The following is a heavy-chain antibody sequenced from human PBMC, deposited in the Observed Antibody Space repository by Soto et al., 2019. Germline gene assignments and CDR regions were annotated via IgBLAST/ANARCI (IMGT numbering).Heavy chain of an antibody. Sequence: PGESLKISCQGSGYSFTTYWIAWVRQMPGKGLEWMGIIYPGDSDTRYSPSFQGQVTMSADKSISTAYLQWSSLKASDTAIYYCAIHNETTTGMDVWGQGTTVTVSS. J-gene: IGHJ6*02. CDR1: GYSFTTYW. CDR2: IYPGDSDT. CDR3: AIHNETTTGMDV. D-gene: IGHD1-1*01. V-gene: IGHV5-51*01.